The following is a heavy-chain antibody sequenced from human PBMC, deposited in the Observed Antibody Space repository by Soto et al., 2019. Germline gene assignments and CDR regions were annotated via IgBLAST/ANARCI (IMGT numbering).Heavy chain of an antibody. J-gene: IGHJ4*02. D-gene: IGHD6-13*01. V-gene: IGHV3-73*01. CDR1: GFTFSGSA. CDR3: TRGGLGQQLVQVY. CDR2: IRSKANSYAT. Sequence: GGSLRLSCAASGFTFSGSAMHWVRQASGKGLEWVGRIRSKANSYATAYAASVKGRFTISRDDSKNTAYLQMNSLKTEDTAVYYCTRGGLGQQLVQVYWGQGTLVTVSS.